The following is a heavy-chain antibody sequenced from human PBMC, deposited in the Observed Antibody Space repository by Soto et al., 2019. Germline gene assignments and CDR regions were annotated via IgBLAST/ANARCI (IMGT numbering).Heavy chain of an antibody. CDR2: IIPIFGTA. J-gene: IGHJ6*02. CDR1: GGTFSSYA. Sequence: AAVKVSCKASGGTFSSYAISWVRQAPGQGREWMGGIIPIFGTANYAQKFQGRVTITADESTSTAYMELSSLRSADTAVYYCARESGGHSGYGTQKYYYYGMDVWGQGTTVTVSS. CDR3: ARESGGHSGYGTQKYYYYGMDV. V-gene: IGHV1-69*13. D-gene: IGHD5-12*01.